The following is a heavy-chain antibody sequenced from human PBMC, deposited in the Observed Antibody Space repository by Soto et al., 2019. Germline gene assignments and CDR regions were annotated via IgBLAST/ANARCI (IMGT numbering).Heavy chain of an antibody. V-gene: IGHV4-38-2*02. D-gene: IGHD6-19*01. Sequence: PSETLSLTCTVSSSPINSRYYWGWIRQTPGKGLEWVASIYHSGSTHCNPSLKSRATISVDTSNNQFSLRLSSVTAADTAIYYCERNTSGRNFDYWGQGTQVTVSS. CDR1: SSPINSRYY. CDR3: ERNTSGRNFDY. CDR2: IYHSGST. J-gene: IGHJ4*02.